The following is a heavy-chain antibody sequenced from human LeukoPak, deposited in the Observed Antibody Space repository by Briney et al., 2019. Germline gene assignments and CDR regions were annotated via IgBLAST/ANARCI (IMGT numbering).Heavy chain of an antibody. Sequence: ASVKVSCKASGYTFTSYDINWVRQATGQGLEWMGWINPNSGGTNYAQKFQGRVAMTRDTSISTAYMELSRLRSDDTAVYYCATSSSSDYFDYWGQGTLVTVSS. CDR3: ATSSSSDYFDY. D-gene: IGHD6-6*01. V-gene: IGHV1-2*02. J-gene: IGHJ4*02. CDR2: INPNSGGT. CDR1: GYTFTSYD.